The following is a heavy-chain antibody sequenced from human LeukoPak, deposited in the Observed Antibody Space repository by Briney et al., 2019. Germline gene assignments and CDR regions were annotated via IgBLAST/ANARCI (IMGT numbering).Heavy chain of an antibody. Sequence: ASVKVSCKASGYTFTSYGISWVRQSPGQGLEWMGWISAYNGNTNYAQKLQGRVTMTTDTSTSTAYMELRSLRSDDTAVYYCARGAPHYYGSGSYYIADYWGQGTLVTVSS. D-gene: IGHD3-10*01. V-gene: IGHV1-18*01. CDR3: ARGAPHYYGSGSYYIADY. CDR1: GYTFTSYG. J-gene: IGHJ4*02. CDR2: ISAYNGNT.